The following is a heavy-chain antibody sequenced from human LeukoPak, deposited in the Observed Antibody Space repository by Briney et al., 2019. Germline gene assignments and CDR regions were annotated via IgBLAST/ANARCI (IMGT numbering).Heavy chain of an antibody. J-gene: IGHJ4*02. Sequence: GGSLRLSCAASGFTFSSYAMHWVRQAPGKGLEYVSAISSNGGSTYYANSVEGRFTISRDNSKNTLYLQMGSLRAEDMAVYYCARGGIVATTPLDWGQGTLVTVPS. V-gene: IGHV3-64*01. CDR1: GFTFSSYA. CDR2: ISSNGGST. CDR3: ARGGIVATTPLD. D-gene: IGHD5-12*01.